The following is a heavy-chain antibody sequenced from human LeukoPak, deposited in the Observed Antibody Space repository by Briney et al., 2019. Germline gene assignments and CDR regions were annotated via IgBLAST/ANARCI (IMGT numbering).Heavy chain of an antibody. J-gene: IGHJ6*02. CDR3: AREIGMGAFDYYYYGMDV. CDR1: GYTFTSFG. D-gene: IGHD3-16*01. V-gene: IGHV1-18*01. CDR2: ISGYNGKT. Sequence: ASVKVSCKASGYTFTSFGITWVRQAPGQGLEWMGWISGYNGKTEYTQKLQGRVTMTTDTSTTTVYMELSSLRSEDTAVYYCAREIGMGAFDYYYYGMDVWGQGTTVTVSS.